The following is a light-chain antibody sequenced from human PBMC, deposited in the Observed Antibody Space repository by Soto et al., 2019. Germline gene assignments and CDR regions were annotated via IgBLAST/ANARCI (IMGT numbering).Light chain of an antibody. CDR3: HQRNK. J-gene: IGKJ5*01. V-gene: IGKV3-11*01. Sequence: ENVLTQSPGTLSLSPGERATLSCRASQSVGTYLAWYQQKPGQAPRLLIFDASKRATGIPARFSGSGSGTDFTLTISSLEPEDFGVYFCHQRNKFGQGTRLEIK. CDR2: DAS. CDR1: QSVGTY.